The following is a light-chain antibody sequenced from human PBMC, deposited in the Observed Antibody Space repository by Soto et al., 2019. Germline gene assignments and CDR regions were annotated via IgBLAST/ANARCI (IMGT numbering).Light chain of an antibody. V-gene: IGKV1-5*01. CDR2: DAS. CDR1: QSISSY. J-gene: IGKJ5*01. Sequence: DIRMTQSPSSLSASVGDTVTITFRASQSISSYLNWYQQKPGKAPKLLTYDASSLESGVPSRFSGSGSGTEFTLTISSLQPDDFATYYCQQYNSYITFGQGTRLEIK. CDR3: QQYNSYIT.